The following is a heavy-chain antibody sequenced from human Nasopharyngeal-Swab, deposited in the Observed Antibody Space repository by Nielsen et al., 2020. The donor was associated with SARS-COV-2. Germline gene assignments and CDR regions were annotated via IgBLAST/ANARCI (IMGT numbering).Heavy chain of an antibody. CDR1: GFTFSSYG. CDR3: AKRSGWYYFDY. V-gene: IGHV3-30*18. Sequence: GESLKISCAASGFTFSSYGMHWVRQAPGKGLEWVAVISYDGSNKYYADSVKGRFTISRDNSKNTLYLQMNSLRAEDTAVYYCAKRSGWYYFDYWGQGTLVTVSS. CDR2: ISYDGSNK. J-gene: IGHJ4*02. D-gene: IGHD6-19*01.